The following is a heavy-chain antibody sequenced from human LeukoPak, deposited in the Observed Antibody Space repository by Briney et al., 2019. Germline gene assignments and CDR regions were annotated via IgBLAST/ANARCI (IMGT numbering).Heavy chain of an antibody. D-gene: IGHD3-22*01. V-gene: IGHV3-53*01. CDR3: VRETLYYDSSGYLDQNFDY. CDR2: IYSGGST. CDR1: GFTVSTNY. Sequence: PGGSLRLSCAASGFTVSTNYMSWVRQAPGKGLEWVSIIYSGGSTYYADSVKGRFTISRDNSKNTLYLQMNSLRAEDTAVYYCVRETLYYDSSGYLDQNFDYWGQGTLVTVSS. J-gene: IGHJ4*02.